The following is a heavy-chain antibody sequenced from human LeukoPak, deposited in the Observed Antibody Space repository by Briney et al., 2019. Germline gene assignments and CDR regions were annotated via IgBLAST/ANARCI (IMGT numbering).Heavy chain of an antibody. CDR2: ICSSGSTI. CDR1: GFTFSSYD. CDR3: AIDEGNSSSWVWFDS. V-gene: IGHV3-48*03. D-gene: IGHD6-13*01. J-gene: IGHJ5*01. Sequence: PGGSLRLSCAASGFTFSSYDMNWVRQAPGKGLEWVSYICSSGSTIYYADSVKGRFTISRDNTKNALYLQMNSLRAEDTAVYYCAIDEGNSSSWVWFDSWGQGTLVTVSS.